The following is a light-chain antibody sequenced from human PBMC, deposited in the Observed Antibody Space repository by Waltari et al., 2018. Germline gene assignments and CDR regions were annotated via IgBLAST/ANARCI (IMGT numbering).Light chain of an antibody. CDR2: WAS. V-gene: IGKV4-1*01. Sequence: DIVMTQSPEFLAVSLGERATINCKSSQSVLYNYNDKNYLAWYQQKPGQPPKLLIYWASTRQSGVPDRISGSGSGTDFTLTINSLQAEDVAVYYCQQYYSRRTFGRGTRVEIK. J-gene: IGKJ1*01. CDR3: QQYYSRRT. CDR1: QSVLYNYNDKNY.